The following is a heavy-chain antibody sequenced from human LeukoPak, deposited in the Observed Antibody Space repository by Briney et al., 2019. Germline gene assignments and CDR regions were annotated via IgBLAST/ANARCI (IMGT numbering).Heavy chain of an antibody. J-gene: IGHJ4*02. CDR3: ARENWRSKSIDFDS. Sequence: SETLSLTCTVSGGSINSFYWTWIRQPAGKGLEWIGRIYSSGSTNFNPSLKSRVTMSVDTSKNQFSLRLSSMTAADTAAYFCARENWRSKSIDFDSWGQGTLVTVSS. CDR1: GGSINSFY. D-gene: IGHD6-6*01. V-gene: IGHV4-4*07. CDR2: IYSSGST.